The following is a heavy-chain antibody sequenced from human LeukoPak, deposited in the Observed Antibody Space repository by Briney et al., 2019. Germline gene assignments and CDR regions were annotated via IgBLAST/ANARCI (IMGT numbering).Heavy chain of an antibody. CDR1: GGSISSGGYY. J-gene: IGHJ3*02. CDR3: AREGVDTAMVAFDI. D-gene: IGHD5-18*01. V-gene: IGHV4-31*03. CDR2: IYYSGST. Sequence: PSETLSLTCTVSGGSISSGGYYWSWIRQHPGKGLEWIGYIYYSGSTYYNPSLKSRVTISVDTSKNQFSLKLSSVTAADTAVYYCAREGVDTAMVAFDIWGQGTMVTVSS.